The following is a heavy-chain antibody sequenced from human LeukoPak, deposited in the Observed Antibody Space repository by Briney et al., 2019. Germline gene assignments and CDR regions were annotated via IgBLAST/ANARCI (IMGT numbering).Heavy chain of an antibody. CDR1: GGSISSSSYY. CDR2: IYYSGST. CDR3: ARHPRSKYSSGWYAMGYFDY. V-gene: IGHV4-39*01. D-gene: IGHD6-19*01. Sequence: SETLSLTCTVSGGSISSSSYYWGWIRQPPGKGLEWIGSIYYSGSTYYNPSLKSRVTISVDTSKNQFSLKLSSVTAADTAVYYCARHPRSKYSSGWYAMGYFDYWGQGTLVTVSS. J-gene: IGHJ4*02.